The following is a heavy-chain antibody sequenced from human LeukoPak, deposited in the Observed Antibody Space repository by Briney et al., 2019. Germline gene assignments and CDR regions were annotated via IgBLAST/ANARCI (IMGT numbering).Heavy chain of an antibody. CDR2: IIPILGIA. CDR1: GGTFSSYA. D-gene: IGHD6-13*01. CDR3: AREKAAAIYYYYGMDV. V-gene: IGHV1-69*04. Sequence: GASVKVSCKASGGTFSSYAISWVRQAPGQGLEWMGRIIPILGIANYAQKFQGRVTITADKSTSTAYMELSSLRSEDTAVYYCAREKAAAIYYYYGMDVWGQGTTVTVSS. J-gene: IGHJ6*02.